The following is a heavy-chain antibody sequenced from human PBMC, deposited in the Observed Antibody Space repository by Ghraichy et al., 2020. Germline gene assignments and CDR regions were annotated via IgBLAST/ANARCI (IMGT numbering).Heavy chain of an antibody. CDR2: ISGSGGST. J-gene: IGHJ4*02. CDR3: AKEKGDYGDYYFDY. Sequence: GGSLRLSCAASGLTFSSSAMSWVRQAPGKGLEWVSTISGSGGSTFYADSVKGRFTISRDNSKNTLYLQMVSLRAEDTAVYYCAKEKGDYGDYYFDYWGRGTLVTVSS. CDR1: GLTFSSSA. V-gene: IGHV3-23*01. D-gene: IGHD4-17*01.